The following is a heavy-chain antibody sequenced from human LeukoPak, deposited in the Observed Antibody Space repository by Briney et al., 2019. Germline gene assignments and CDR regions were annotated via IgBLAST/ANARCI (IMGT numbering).Heavy chain of an antibody. CDR1: GYSISSGYY. CDR3: ATYSGSYSFDY. D-gene: IGHD1-26*01. V-gene: IGHV4-38-2*02. CDR2: IYHSGST. Sequence: SETLSLTCTVSGYSISSGYYWGWIRQPPGKGLEWIGSIYHSGSTYYNPSLKSRVTISVDTSKSQFSLKLSSVTAADTAVYYCATYSGSYSFDYWGQGTLVTVSS. J-gene: IGHJ4*02.